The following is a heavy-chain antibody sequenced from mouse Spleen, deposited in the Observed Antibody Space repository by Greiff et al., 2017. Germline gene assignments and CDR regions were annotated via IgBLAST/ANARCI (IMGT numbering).Heavy chain of an antibody. V-gene: IGHV7-1*01. CDR1: GFTFSDFY. CDR2: SRNKANDYTT. Sequence: EVKVVESGGGLVQPGRSLRLSCATSGFTFSDFYMEWVRQAPGKGLEWIAASRNKANDYTTEYSASVKGRFIVSRDTSQSILYLQMNALRAEDTAIYYCARDPLRGAMDYWGQGTSVTVSS. D-gene: IGHD6-1*01. J-gene: IGHJ4*01. CDR3: ARDPLRGAMDY.